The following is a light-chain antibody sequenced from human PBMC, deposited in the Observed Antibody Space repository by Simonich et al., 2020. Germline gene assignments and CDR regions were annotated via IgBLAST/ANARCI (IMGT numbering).Light chain of an antibody. CDR1: SSNIGAGYD. V-gene: IGLV1-40*01. Sequence: QSVLTQPPSVSGAPGQRVTISCTGSSSNIGAGYDVHWYQQLPGTAPQLLIYGHSNRPSGVPDRCSGSKSGTSASLAITGLQAEDEADYYCQSYDSSLSGSVFGGGTKLTVL. CDR2: GHS. J-gene: IGLJ2*01. CDR3: QSYDSSLSGSV.